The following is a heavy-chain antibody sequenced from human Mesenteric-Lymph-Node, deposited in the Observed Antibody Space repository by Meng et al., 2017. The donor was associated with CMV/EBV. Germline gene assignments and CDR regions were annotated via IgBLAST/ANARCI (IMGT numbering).Heavy chain of an antibody. V-gene: IGHV4-39*01. CDR2: IYYSGST. D-gene: IGHD2/OR15-2a*01. CDR1: GGSFSGYY. J-gene: IGHJ6*02. Sequence: SETLSLTCAVYGGSFSGYYWGWIRQPPGKGLEWIGSIYYSGSTYYNPSLKSRVTISVDTSKNQFSLKLSSVTAADTAVYYCARLLPYYYYGMDVWGQGTTVTVSS. CDR3: ARLLPYYYYGMDV.